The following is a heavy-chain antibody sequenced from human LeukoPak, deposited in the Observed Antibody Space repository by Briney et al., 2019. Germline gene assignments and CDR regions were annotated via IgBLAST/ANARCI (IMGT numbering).Heavy chain of an antibody. V-gene: IGHV3-15*01. Sequence: GGSLRLSCATSGFDFPGAWLSWVRQAPGKGLEWVGRIKGRRDNGATDLAAPVKDRFTISRDDSKGTLYLQMNSLKTEDTAVYYCTTVTHFYLGGQGTLVTVSS. D-gene: IGHD2/OR15-2a*01. J-gene: IGHJ1*01. CDR3: TTVTHFYL. CDR1: GFDFPGAW. CDR2: IKGRRDNGAT.